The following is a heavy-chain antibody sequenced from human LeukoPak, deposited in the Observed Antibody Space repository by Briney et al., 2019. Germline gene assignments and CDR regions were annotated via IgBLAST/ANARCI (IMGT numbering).Heavy chain of an antibody. CDR2: IYYSGST. CDR3: ARGGSILTGYYPHDAFDI. CDR1: GGSISSYY. J-gene: IGHJ3*02. Sequence: SETLSLTCTVSGGSISSYYWSWIRQPPGKGLEWIGYIYYSGSTNYNPSPKSRVTISVDTSKNQFSLKLSSVTAADTAVYYCARGGSILTGYYPHDAFDIWGQGTMVTVSS. D-gene: IGHD3-9*01. V-gene: IGHV4-59*01.